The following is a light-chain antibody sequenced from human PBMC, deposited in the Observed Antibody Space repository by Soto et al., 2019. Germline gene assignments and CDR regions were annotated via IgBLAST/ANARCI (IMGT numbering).Light chain of an antibody. V-gene: IGKV3-20*01. CDR3: LQYYSAPRT. CDR1: QRVSGSY. Sequence: EIVLTQSPGTLSLFTGERATLSCRASQRVSGSYLAGHQQKPCQAPRLLIYGPSSRATGIPDRFSGSGSGTDFTLTISRLEPEDFAVYFCLQYYSAPRTFGQGTKVEVK. CDR2: GPS. J-gene: IGKJ1*01.